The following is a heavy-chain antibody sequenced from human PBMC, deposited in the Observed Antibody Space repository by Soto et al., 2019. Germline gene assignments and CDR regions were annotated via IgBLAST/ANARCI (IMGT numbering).Heavy chain of an antibody. J-gene: IGHJ5*02. CDR2: INHSGSP. CDR1: GGSFSGYY. V-gene: IGHV4-34*01. Sequence: QVQLQQWGAGLLKPSETLSLICAVYGGSFSGYYCSWIRQPPGKGLEGIGEINHSGSPNYNPSLTSRVTISVDTSKKQFSLKLSSVTAAATAVYYCARGGIIMVRGRHWFDPWGQGTLVTVSS. CDR3: ARGGIIMVRGRHWFDP. D-gene: IGHD3-10*01.